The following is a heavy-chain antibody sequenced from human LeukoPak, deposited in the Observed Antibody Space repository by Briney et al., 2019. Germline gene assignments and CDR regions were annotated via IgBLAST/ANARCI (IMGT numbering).Heavy chain of an antibody. CDR1: GFTFSNYA. CDR3: ARDGGEPYFDWLLYYFDY. CDR2: ISGSGGST. V-gene: IGHV3-23*01. D-gene: IGHD3-9*01. Sequence: GGSLRLFCAASGFTFSNYAMSWVRQAPGKGLEWVSAISGSGGSTYYADSVKGRFTISRDNSKNTLYLQMNSLRAEDTAVYYCARDGGEPYFDWLLYYFDYWGQGTLVTVSS. J-gene: IGHJ4*02.